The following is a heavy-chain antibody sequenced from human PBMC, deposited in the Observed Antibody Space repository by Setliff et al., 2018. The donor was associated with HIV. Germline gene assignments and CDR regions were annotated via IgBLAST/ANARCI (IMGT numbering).Heavy chain of an antibody. D-gene: IGHD3-10*01. CDR3: ARVKSIKTTLVRLWPRFDL. Sequence: SETLSLTCAVYTESLTRYDWARIRQSPEKGLEWIGEIDDSGSIIYNPSLQSRVTMSVDTSKNQFSLKVRSLTAADTGLYYCARVKSIKTTLVRLWPRFDLWGQGTQVTV. CDR2: IDDSGSI. CDR1: TESLTRYD. V-gene: IGHV4-34*01. J-gene: IGHJ5*02.